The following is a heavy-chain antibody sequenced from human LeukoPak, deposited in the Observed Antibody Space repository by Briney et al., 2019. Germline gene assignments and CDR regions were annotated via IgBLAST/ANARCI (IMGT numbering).Heavy chain of an antibody. Sequence: PGGSLRLSCAASGFTFNIYAMSWVRQAPEKGLEWVPAISETSRKTYYADPVKGRFTISRDNSKNTLYLQMNDLRDEDTAVYYCVQEARRDGYKLAPVAEHWGQGTLVTVSS. D-gene: IGHD5-24*01. CDR3: VQEARRDGYKLAPVAEH. CDR2: ISETSRKT. V-gene: IGHV3-23*01. J-gene: IGHJ1*01. CDR1: GFTFNIYA.